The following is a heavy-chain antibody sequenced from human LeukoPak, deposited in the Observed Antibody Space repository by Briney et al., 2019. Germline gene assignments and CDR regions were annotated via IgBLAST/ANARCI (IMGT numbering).Heavy chain of an antibody. V-gene: IGHV3-11*04. CDR1: GFTFSDYY. J-gene: IGHJ6*03. Sequence: KPGGSLRLSCAASGFTFSDYYMIWIRQAPGKGLEWVSYISLSGTTIYYADSVKGRFTISRDNAKNSLYLQMNSLRAEDTAVCYCARCWANIGSYHYYYMDVWGKGTTVTVSS. CDR2: ISLSGTTI. D-gene: IGHD2-15*01. CDR3: ARCWANIGSYHYYYMDV.